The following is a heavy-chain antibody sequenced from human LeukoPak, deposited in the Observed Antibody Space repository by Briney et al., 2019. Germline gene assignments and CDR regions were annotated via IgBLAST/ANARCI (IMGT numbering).Heavy chain of an antibody. D-gene: IGHD3-16*02. CDR2: INPSGGST. CDR3: ARLRLGELSTGFDY. CDR1: GYTFTSYY. J-gene: IGHJ4*02. Sequence: GASVKVSCKASGYTFTSYYMHWVRQAPGQGLEWMGIINPSGGSTSYAQKFRGRVTMTTDTSTSTAYMEVRSLRSDDTAVYYCARLRLGELSTGFDYWGQGTLVTVSS. V-gene: IGHV1-46*01.